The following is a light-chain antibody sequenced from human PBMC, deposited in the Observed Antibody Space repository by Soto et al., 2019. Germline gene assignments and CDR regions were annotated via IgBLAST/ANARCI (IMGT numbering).Light chain of an antibody. Sequence: QSVLTQPPSASGTPGQRVSISCSGSTSNIGRNTVKWYRQLPGTAPKLLIGSSDQRPSGVPDRVSGSQSGTSASLAISGLQSEVEADYICAAWDDSLNAWAFGGGTKVTVL. CDR3: AAWDDSLNAWA. CDR2: SSD. CDR1: TSNIGRNT. V-gene: IGLV1-44*01. J-gene: IGLJ3*02.